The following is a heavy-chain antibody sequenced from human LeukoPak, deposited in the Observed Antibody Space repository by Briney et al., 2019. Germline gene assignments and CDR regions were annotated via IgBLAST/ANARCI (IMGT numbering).Heavy chain of an antibody. CDR2: IFTADSDT. D-gene: IGHD3-10*01. J-gene: IGHJ4*02. CDR3: ARAYYYGSGSYPGLFGY. V-gene: IGHV5-51*01. CDR1: GYIFTNYW. Sequence: GESLKISCKGSGYIFTNYWIGWVRQMPGKGLEWMGIIFTADSDTRYSPSFQGQVTISTDKSISTAYLQWSSLKASDTAMYYCARAYYYGSGSYPGLFGYWGQGTLVTVSS.